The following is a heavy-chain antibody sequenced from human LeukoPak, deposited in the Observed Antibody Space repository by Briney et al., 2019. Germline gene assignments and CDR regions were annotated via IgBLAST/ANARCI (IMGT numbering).Heavy chain of an antibody. J-gene: IGHJ5*02. V-gene: IGHV3-21*01. D-gene: IGHD6-19*01. Sequence: GGSLRLSCSASGFTFSTYSMNWVRQAPGKGLEWVSSISSSSTYIYYADSVKGRFTISRDNAKNSLYLQMNSLRAEDTAVYYCARDLKRGAVADIRFDPWGQGTLVTVSS. CDR1: GFTFSTYS. CDR3: ARDLKRGAVADIRFDP. CDR2: ISSSSTYI.